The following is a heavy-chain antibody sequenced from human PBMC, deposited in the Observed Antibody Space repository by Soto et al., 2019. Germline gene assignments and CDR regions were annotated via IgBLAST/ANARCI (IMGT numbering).Heavy chain of an antibody. V-gene: IGHV1-69*13. CDR1: GGTFSSYA. J-gene: IGHJ5*02. D-gene: IGHD3-22*01. Sequence: SEKVSCKASGGTFSSYAISWVRQAPGQGLEWMGGIIPIFGTANYAQKFQGRVTITADESTSTAYMELSSLRSEDTAVYYCARELDDSSGSPDSNWFDPWGQGTLVTVSS. CDR2: IIPIFGTA. CDR3: ARELDDSSGSPDSNWFDP.